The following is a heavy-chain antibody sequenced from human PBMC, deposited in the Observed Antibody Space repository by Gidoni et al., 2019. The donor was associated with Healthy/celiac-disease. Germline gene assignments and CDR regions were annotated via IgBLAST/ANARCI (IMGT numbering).Heavy chain of an antibody. D-gene: IGHD2-15*01. CDR3: AKQTQYCSGGSCYFEALDY. CDR1: GFTFDDYA. J-gene: IGHJ4*02. Sequence: EVQLVESGGGLVQPGRSLRLSCAASGFTFDDYAMHWVRQAPGKGLEWVSGISWNSGSIGYADSVKGRFTISRDNVKNSLYLQMNSLRAEDTALYYCAKQTQYCSGGSCYFEALDYWGQGTLVTVSS. V-gene: IGHV3-9*01. CDR2: ISWNSGSI.